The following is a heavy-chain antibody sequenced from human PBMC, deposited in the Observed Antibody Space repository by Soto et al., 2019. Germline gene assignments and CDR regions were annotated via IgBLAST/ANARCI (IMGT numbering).Heavy chain of an antibody. V-gene: IGHV4-34*01. CDR2: INHSGST. CDR3: ARGPRSFYYYYMDV. J-gene: IGHJ6*03. D-gene: IGHD3-16*02. CDR1: GGSFSGYY. Sequence: SETLSLTCAVYGGSFSGYYWSWIRKPPGKGLEWIGEINHSGSTNYNPSLKSRVTISVDTSKNQFSLKLSSVTAADTAVYYCARGPRSFYYYYMDVWGKGTTVTVSS.